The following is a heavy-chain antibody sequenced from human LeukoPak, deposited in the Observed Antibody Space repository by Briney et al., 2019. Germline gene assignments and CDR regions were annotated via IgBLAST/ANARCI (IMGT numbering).Heavy chain of an antibody. Sequence: PGGSLRLSCAASGFTFSSYSMHWVRQAPGKGLEGVAFIRYDGSNKYYADSVKGRFTISRDNSKNTLYLQMNSLRAEDTAVYYCAKAGAVGYYYFDFWGQGTLVTVSS. CDR1: GFTFSSYS. V-gene: IGHV3-30*02. CDR3: AKAGAVGYYYFDF. J-gene: IGHJ4*02. D-gene: IGHD1-26*01. CDR2: IRYDGSNK.